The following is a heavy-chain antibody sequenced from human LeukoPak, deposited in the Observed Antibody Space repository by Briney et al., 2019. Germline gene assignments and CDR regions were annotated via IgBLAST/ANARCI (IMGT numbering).Heavy chain of an antibody. D-gene: IGHD2-15*01. CDR1: GGSISNYY. V-gene: IGHV4-4*07. J-gene: IGHJ3*02. CDR3: ARGRYCSADVCTGGDSFDI. Sequence: PSETLSLTCTVSGGSISNYYWSWIRQPAGKGLEWIGRKYARGSSNYNPPVQSRVTMSVDTSKNQFSLKLRSVTAADTAVYYCARGRYCSADVCTGGDSFDIWGQGTMVSVSP. CDR2: KYARGSS.